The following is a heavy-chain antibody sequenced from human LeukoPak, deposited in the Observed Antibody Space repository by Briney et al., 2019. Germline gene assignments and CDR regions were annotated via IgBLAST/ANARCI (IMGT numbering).Heavy chain of an antibody. CDR1: GYTFTSYG. D-gene: IGHD4-17*01. V-gene: IGHV1-18*01. Sequence: GASVKVSCKASGYTFTSYGTSWVRQAPGQGLEWMGWISAYNGNTNYAQKLQGRVTMTTDTSTSTAYMELRSLRSDDTAVYYCARDLYTVTTDTSKNNWFDPWGQGTLVTVSS. CDR2: ISAYNGNT. J-gene: IGHJ5*02. CDR3: ARDLYTVTTDTSKNNWFDP.